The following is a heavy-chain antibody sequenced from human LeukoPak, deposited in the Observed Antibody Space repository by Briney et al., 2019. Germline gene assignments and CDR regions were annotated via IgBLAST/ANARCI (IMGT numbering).Heavy chain of an antibody. Sequence: GESLKTSCKGSGYNFANYLIGWVRQRPGKGLEWIGNIHPVDSETTYSPSFQGQVTISADKSITPAYLHWNSLTAADTAMYYWATWGSRHWFDYWGQGALVTVSS. D-gene: IGHD3-16*01. CDR1: GYNFANYL. J-gene: IGHJ4*02. CDR2: IHPVDSET. CDR3: ATWGSRHWFDY. V-gene: IGHV5-51*01.